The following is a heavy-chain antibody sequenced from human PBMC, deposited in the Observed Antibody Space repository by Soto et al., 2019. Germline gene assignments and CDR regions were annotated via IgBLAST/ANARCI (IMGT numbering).Heavy chain of an antibody. D-gene: IGHD5-12*01. J-gene: IGHJ4*02. V-gene: IGHV3-48*02. Sequence: PVGSLRLSCAASGFTFSGYSMNWVRQAPGKGLEWLSYIDTSSDTKYYADSVKGRFIISRDNAKKSVYLQMNSLRDEDTAVYYCARGGVATIFGDSWGQGTLVTVSS. CDR3: ARGGVATIFGDS. CDR1: GFTFSGYS. CDR2: IDTSSDTK.